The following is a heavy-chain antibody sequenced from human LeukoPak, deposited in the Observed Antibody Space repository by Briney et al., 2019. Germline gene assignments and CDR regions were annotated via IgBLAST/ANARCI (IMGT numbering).Heavy chain of an antibody. CDR1: GFTFSSYA. CDR3: ARVGRVTTPRYSDY. CDR2: IEEYGSQV. D-gene: IGHD3-9*01. V-gene: IGHV3-7*01. J-gene: IGHJ4*02. Sequence: GGSLRLSCAASGFTFSSYAMSWVRQAPGKGLEWVANIEEYGSQVYYVDSVKGRFTTSRDNAKNSVYLQMNSLRVEDTGVYYCARVGRVTTPRYSDYWGQGTLVTVSS.